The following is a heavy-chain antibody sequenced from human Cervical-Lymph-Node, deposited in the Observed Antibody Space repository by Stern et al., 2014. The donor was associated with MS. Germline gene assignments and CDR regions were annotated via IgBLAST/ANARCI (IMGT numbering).Heavy chain of an antibody. V-gene: IGHV1-18*01. J-gene: IGHJ5*02. CDR1: GYTFTSYG. Sequence: VQLVESGAEVRKPGASVKLSCKASGYTFTSYGISWVRPAPGQGLEWMGWISVDNGNTDYAQKFQGRVTMTADTSTDTAYMELRRLRSDETAVYYCAVAAAGTSWFDPWGQGTLVTVTS. CDR2: ISVDNGNT. D-gene: IGHD6-13*01. CDR3: AVAAAGTSWFDP.